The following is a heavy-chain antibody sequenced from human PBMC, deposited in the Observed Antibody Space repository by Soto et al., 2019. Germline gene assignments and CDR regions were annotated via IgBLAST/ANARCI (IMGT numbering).Heavy chain of an antibody. Sequence: SQTLSLTCAISGDSVSSNSAAWNWIRQSPSRGLEWLGGTYYRSKWYNDYAVSVKSRITINPDTSKNQFSLQLNSVTPEDTAVYYCARGPGGRKADYYYGMDVWGQGTTVTVSS. CDR3: ARGPGGRKADYYYGMDV. CDR2: TYYRSKWYN. J-gene: IGHJ6*02. CDR1: GDSVSSNSAA. D-gene: IGHD2-15*01. V-gene: IGHV6-1*01.